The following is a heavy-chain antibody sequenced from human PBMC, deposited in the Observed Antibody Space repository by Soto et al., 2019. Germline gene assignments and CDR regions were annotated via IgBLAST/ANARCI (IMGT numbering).Heavy chain of an antibody. D-gene: IGHD3-22*01. CDR2: ITGGSTQT. CDR3: VRKTHYHEKGGAE. J-gene: IGHJ4*02. V-gene: IGHV3-11*06. CDR1: EFKFSNFF. Sequence: QLVESGGGLVKPGGSLRLSCAASEFKFSNFFMSWIRQAPGKGLEWIGDITGGSTQTQYVDSVRGRFTISRDNAKNLLLLTMDSLTTGDSAVYNCVRKTHYHEKGGAEGGQGTLVTVSS.